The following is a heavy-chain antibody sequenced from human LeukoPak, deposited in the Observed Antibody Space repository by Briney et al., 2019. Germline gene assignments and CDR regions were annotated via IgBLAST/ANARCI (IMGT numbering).Heavy chain of an antibody. V-gene: IGHV3-21*01. D-gene: IGHD2-8*01. CDR2: ISSSSSYI. J-gene: IGHJ5*02. CDR1: GFTFSSYS. CDR3: ARDMGYCTNGVCWSNWFDP. Sequence: GGSLRLSCAASGFTFSSYSMNWVRQAPGKGLEWVSSISSSSSYIYYADSVKGRFTISRDNAKSSLYLQMNSLRAEDTAVYYCARDMGYCTNGVCWSNWFDPWGQGTLVTVSS.